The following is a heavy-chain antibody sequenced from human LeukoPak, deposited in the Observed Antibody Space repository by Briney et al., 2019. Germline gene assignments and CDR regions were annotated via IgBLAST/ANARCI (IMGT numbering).Heavy chain of an antibody. V-gene: IGHV3-20*04. D-gene: IGHD3-22*01. J-gene: IGHJ3*02. CDR3: ARSNYYDSSGYFGRNAFDI. CDR1: GFTFGDYG. CDR2: INWNGGST. Sequence: PGGSLRLSCAASGFTFGDYGMSWVRQAPGKGLEWVSGINWNGGSTGYADSVKGRFTISRDNAKNSLYLQMNSLRAEDTALYYCARSNYYDSSGYFGRNAFDIWGQGTMVTVSS.